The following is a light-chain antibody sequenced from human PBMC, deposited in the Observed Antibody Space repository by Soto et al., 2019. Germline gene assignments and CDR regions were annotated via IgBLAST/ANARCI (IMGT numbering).Light chain of an antibody. Sequence: QSVLTQPASVSGSPGQSITISCTGTSSDVGGYNYVSWYQHHPGKAPRLMIYASSNRPSGVSHRFSGSRSGNTASLTLSGLQAEDEADYYCSSYTSGTTLYVFGTGTKLTVL. J-gene: IGLJ1*01. V-gene: IGLV2-14*01. CDR3: SSYTSGTTLYV. CDR2: ASS. CDR1: SSDVGGYNY.